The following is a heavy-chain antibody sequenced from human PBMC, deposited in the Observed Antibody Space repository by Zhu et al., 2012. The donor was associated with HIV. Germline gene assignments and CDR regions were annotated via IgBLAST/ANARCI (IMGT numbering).Heavy chain of an antibody. J-gene: IGHJ4*02. CDR1: GGSISSSSYY. CDR3: ARGPGATPSDY. Sequence: QVQLQESGPGLVKPSETLSLTCTVSGGSISSSSYYWGWIRQPPGKGLEWIGSIYYSGSTYYNPSLKSRVTISVDTSKNQFSLKLSSVTAADTAVYYCARGPGATPSDYWGQGTLVTVSS. CDR2: IYYSGST. D-gene: IGHD1-26*01. V-gene: IGHV4-39*01.